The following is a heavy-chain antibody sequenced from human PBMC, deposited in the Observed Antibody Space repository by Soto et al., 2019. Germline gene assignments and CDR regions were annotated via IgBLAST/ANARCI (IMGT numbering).Heavy chain of an antibody. D-gene: IGHD3-9*01. CDR2: ISGNGRNT. CDR1: GFTFRNYA. J-gene: IGHJ3*01. V-gene: IGHV3-23*01. Sequence: EVQLLESGGDLVQPGGSLRLSCEASGFTFRNYAFSWVRQAPGKGLEWVAGISGNGRNTYYADFVQGRFTFSRDNSKNTLSLQMNSLRVEDSALYYCAKGDYDILTGHDLGAFDVWGQGTAVTVSS. CDR3: AKGDYDILTGHDLGAFDV.